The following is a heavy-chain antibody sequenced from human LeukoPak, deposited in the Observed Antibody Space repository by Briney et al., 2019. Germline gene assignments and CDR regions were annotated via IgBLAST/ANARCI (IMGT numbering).Heavy chain of an antibody. Sequence: SETLSLTCAVYGGSFSGYYWSWIRQPPGKGLEWIGEINHSGSTNYNPSLKSRVTISVDTSKNQFSLKLSPVTAADTAVYYCARVTRASIFGVVHMDVWGQGTTVTVSS. CDR2: INHSGST. D-gene: IGHD3-3*02. J-gene: IGHJ6*02. CDR3: ARVTRASIFGVVHMDV. CDR1: GGSFSGYY. V-gene: IGHV4-34*01.